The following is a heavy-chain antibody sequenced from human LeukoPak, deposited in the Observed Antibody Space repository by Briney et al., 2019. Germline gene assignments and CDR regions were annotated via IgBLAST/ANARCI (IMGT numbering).Heavy chain of an antibody. CDR3: ARGRGGLANWFDP. D-gene: IGHD3-16*01. J-gene: IGHJ5*02. Sequence: SETLSLTCTVSGASISGSGYYWGWIRQPPGKGLEWIGSIYSSGSTYYNASLQSRVTISVDTSKNQFSLKLSSVAAADTAVYYCARGRGGLANWFDPWGQGTLVTVSS. CDR1: GASISGSGYY. V-gene: IGHV4-39*07. CDR2: IYSSGST.